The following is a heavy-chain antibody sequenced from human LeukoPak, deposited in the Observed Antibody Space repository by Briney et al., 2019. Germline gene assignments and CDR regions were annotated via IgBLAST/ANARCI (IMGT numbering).Heavy chain of an antibody. CDR2: IIPIFGTA. V-gene: IGHV1-69*13. D-gene: IGHD5-24*01. CDR3: ALEMATAGFDY. Sequence: ASVKVSCKASGGTFSSYAISWVRQAPGQGLEWMGGIIPIFGTANYAQKFQGRVTITADESTSTAYVELSSLRSEDTAVYYCALEMATAGFDYWGQGTLVTVSS. J-gene: IGHJ4*02. CDR1: GGTFSSYA.